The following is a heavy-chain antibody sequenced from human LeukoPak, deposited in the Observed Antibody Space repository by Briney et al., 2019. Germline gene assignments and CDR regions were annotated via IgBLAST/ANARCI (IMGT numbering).Heavy chain of an antibody. J-gene: IGHJ5*02. D-gene: IGHD3-10*01. CDR1: GGSINNGGYS. V-gene: IGHV4-30-2*01. CDR3: ARTMIRGVENWFDP. CDR2: IYHSEST. Sequence: PSETLSLTCAVSGGSINNGGYSWSWIRQPPGKGLEWIGYIYHSESTYYNPSLKNRVTISIDRSKNQLSLNLSSVTAADTAVYYCARTMIRGVENWFDPWGQGTLVTVSS.